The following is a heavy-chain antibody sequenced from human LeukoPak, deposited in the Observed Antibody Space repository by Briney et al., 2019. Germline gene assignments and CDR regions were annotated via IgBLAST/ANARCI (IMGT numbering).Heavy chain of an antibody. CDR1: GFSVFTSH. D-gene: IGHD6-19*01. V-gene: IGHV3-7*01. CDR3: ARDSGYVDY. Sequence: GGSLRLSCAATGFSVFTSHMSWVRQAPGKGLEWVANIKQDGSEKYYVDSVKGRFTISRDNAKNSLYLQMNSLRAEDTAVYYCARDSGYVDYWGQGTLVTVSS. CDR2: IKQDGSEK. J-gene: IGHJ4*02.